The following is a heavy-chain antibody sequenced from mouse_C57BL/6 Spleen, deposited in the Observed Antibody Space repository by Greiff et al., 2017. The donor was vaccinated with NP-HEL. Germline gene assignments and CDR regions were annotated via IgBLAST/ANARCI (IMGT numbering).Heavy chain of an antibody. D-gene: IGHD1-1*02. CDR3: ARVSMVLGYCDV. V-gene: IGHV3-6*01. J-gene: IGHJ1*03. CDR1: GYSITSGYY. CDR2: ISYDGSN. Sequence: EVQLQQSGPGLVKPSQSLSLTCSVTGYSITSGYYWNWIRQVPGNKREWMGYISYDGSNNYNPALKNRISITRDTSKNQFFLKLNSVTTEDTATYYCARVSMVLGYCDVWGTGTTVTVSS.